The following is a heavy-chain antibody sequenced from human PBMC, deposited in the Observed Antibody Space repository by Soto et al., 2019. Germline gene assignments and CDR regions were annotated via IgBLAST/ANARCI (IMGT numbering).Heavy chain of an antibody. CDR1: GFTVSGMY. CDR3: ARVDTLPASVDY. CDR2: LYSDDTT. D-gene: IGHD2-2*01. V-gene: IGHV3-66*01. J-gene: IGHJ4*01. Sequence: GGSLRLSCAVSGFTVSGMYMTWVRQAPGKGLEWMSLLYSDDTTYYTDSVKGRFTISRDYSKNILFLQMNSLRVEDTAMYYCARVDTLPASVDYWGHGTLVTVSS.